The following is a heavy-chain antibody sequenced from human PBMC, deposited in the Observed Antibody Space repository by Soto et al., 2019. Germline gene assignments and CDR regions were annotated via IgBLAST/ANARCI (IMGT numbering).Heavy chain of an antibody. D-gene: IGHD2-15*01. V-gene: IGHV4-31*03. CDR3: ARDGGYCSGGSCPLGAFDI. CDR2: IYYSVST. Sequence: NLSLTCTVSSGSISSGGYYWSWILQHPGNGLEWIGYIYYSVSTYYNPSLKSRVSISVDTSKNQFSLKLSSVTAADTAVYYCARDGGYCSGGSCPLGAFDIWGQGTMVTGSS. J-gene: IGHJ3*02. CDR1: SGSISSGGYY.